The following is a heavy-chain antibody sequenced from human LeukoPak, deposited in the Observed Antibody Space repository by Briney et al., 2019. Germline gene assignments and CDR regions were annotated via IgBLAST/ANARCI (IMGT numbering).Heavy chain of an antibody. CDR1: GGTFSSYA. Sequence: ASVKVSCKASGGTFSSYAISWVRQAPGQGLEWMGRIIPILGIANYAQKFQGRVTITADKSTSTAYMELSSLRSEDTAVYYCARDYSSSGGYFDYWGQGTLVTVSS. CDR3: ARDYSSSGGYFDY. V-gene: IGHV1-69*04. D-gene: IGHD6-6*01. CDR2: IIPILGIA. J-gene: IGHJ4*02.